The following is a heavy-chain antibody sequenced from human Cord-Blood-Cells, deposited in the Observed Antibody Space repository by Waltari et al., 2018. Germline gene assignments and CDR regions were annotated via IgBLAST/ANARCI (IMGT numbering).Heavy chain of an antibody. CDR1: GAIVSGSRAA. CDR3: ARDRIVVVTAIPAFDI. J-gene: IGHJ3*02. D-gene: IGHD2-21*02. Sequence: QVRLQQPGPGMVKPSQTLSLTCSLSGAIVSGSRAALTCIRQSPSRGLEWLGRTYYRSKWYNDYAVSVKSRITINPDTSKNQFSLQLNSVTPEDTAVYYCARDRIVVVTAIPAFDIWGQGTMVTVSS. CDR2: TYYRSKWYN. V-gene: IGHV6-1*01.